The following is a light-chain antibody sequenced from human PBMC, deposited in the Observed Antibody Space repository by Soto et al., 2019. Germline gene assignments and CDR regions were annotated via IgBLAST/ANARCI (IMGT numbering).Light chain of an antibody. J-gene: IGKJ1*01. CDR1: QSISSW. CDR2: DAS. V-gene: IGKV1-5*01. CDR3: QQYNSYSQGT. Sequence: DIQMTQSPSTQSASVGDRVTITCRASQSISSWLAWYQQKPGKAPKLLIYDASSLESGVPSRFSGSGSGTEFTLTISSLQPDDFATYYCQQYNSYSQGTFGQGTKVEIK.